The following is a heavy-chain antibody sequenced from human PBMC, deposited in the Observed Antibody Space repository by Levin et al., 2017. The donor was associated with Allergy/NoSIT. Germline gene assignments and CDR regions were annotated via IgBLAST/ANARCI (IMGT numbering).Heavy chain of an antibody. CDR3: ARHTGDFDY. CDR1: GGSISSYY. CDR2: IYYSGST. Sequence: SQTLSLTCTVSGGSISSYYWSWIRQPPGKGLEWIGYIYYSGSTNYNPSLKSRVTISVDTSKNQFSLKLSSVTAADTAVYYCARHTGDFDYWGQGTLVTVSS. D-gene: IGHD4-11*01. J-gene: IGHJ4*02. V-gene: IGHV4-59*08.